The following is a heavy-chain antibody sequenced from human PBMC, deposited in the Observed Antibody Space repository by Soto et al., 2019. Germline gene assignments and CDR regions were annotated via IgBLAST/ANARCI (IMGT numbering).Heavy chain of an antibody. Sequence: GESLKISCKGSGYSFTSYWISWVRQMPGKGLEWMGRIDPSDSYTNYSPSFQGHVTISADKSISTAYLQWSSLKASDTAMYYCARHGXPSGSYYAYYYYYGMDVWGQGTTVTVSS. D-gene: IGHD1-26*01. CDR3: ARHGXPSGSYYAYYYYYGMDV. V-gene: IGHV5-10-1*01. J-gene: IGHJ6*02. CDR2: IDPSDSYT. CDR1: GYSFTSYW.